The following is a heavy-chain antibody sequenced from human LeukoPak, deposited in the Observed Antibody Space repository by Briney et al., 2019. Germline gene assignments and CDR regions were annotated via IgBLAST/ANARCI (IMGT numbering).Heavy chain of an antibody. Sequence: SETLSLTCTVSGGSISSYYWSWIRQPPGKGLEWIGYIYYSGSTNYNPSLKSRVTISVDTSKNQFSLKLSSVTAADTPVYYCARGGEGYCSGGSCYAIDYWGQGALVTVSS. D-gene: IGHD2-15*01. V-gene: IGHV4-59*01. CDR1: GGSISSYY. CDR3: ARGGEGYCSGGSCYAIDY. J-gene: IGHJ4*02. CDR2: IYYSGST.